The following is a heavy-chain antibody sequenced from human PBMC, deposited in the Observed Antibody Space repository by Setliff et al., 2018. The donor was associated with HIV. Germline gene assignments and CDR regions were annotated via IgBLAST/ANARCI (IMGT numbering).Heavy chain of an antibody. J-gene: IGHJ6*03. CDR1: GGSISSSY. V-gene: IGHV4-59*01. CDR2: IYYSGST. CDR3: ARARTPYYYDSSAYYFNYYYMDV. D-gene: IGHD3-22*01. Sequence: SETLSLTCTASGGSISSSYWSWIRQPPGKGLEWIGYIYYSGSTNYNPSLKSRVTISVDTSKNQFSLKLSSVTAADTAVYYCARARTPYYYDSSAYYFNYYYMDVWGKGTTVTVSS.